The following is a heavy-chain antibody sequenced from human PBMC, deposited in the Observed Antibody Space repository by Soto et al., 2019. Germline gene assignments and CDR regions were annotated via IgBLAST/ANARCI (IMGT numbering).Heavy chain of an antibody. Sequence: QITLNESGPTVVRPTETLTLTCRFSGFSLTTSGVGVGWIRQSPGKAPEWLALIYWDDDKRYSASLKSRLTITKDTSKNQVVLTVSDLDPTDTATYYCAHRVLRTVFGLVTTTAIFFDFWGPGTPDAVSS. J-gene: IGHJ4*02. D-gene: IGHD3-3*01. CDR2: IYWDDDK. CDR1: GFSLTTSGVG. V-gene: IGHV2-5*02. CDR3: AHRVLRTVFGLVTTTAIFFDF.